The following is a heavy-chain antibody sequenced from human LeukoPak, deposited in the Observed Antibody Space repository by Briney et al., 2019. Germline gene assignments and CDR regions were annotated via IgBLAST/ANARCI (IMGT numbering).Heavy chain of an antibody. V-gene: IGHV3-72*01. J-gene: IGHJ4*01. CDR1: GYTFSDHY. CDR2: TRNKANNYAT. Sequence: GGSLRLSCAVSGYTFSDHYIDWVRQAPGKGLEWVGQTRNKANNYATQYAASVKGRFTISRDDSRNSVYLQMNSLKTEDTAVYFCARWRGGSCSGWGQGTLVNVSS. CDR3: ARWRGGSCSG. D-gene: IGHD2-15*01.